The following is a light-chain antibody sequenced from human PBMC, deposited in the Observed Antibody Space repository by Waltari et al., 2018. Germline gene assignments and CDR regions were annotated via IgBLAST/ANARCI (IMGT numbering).Light chain of an antibody. CDR1: QSISSY. V-gene: IGKV1-39*01. Sequence: DIQMTQSPSSLSASVGDRVPITCRASQSISSYLNWYQQKPGKAPKLLIYAASSLQSGVPSRFSGSGSGTDFTLTISSLQPEDFATYYCQQSYSTVLTFGGGTKVEIK. CDR3: QQSYSTVLT. J-gene: IGKJ4*01. CDR2: AAS.